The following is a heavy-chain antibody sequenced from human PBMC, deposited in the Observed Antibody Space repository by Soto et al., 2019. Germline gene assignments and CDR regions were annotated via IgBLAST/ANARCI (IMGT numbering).Heavy chain of an antibody. CDR1: GGSISSGGYY. D-gene: IGHD1-20*01. V-gene: IGHV4-31*03. Sequence: SETLSLTCTVSGGSISSGGYYWSWIRQHPGKGLEWIGYIYYSGSTYYNPSLKSRVTISVDTSKNQFSLKLSSVTAADTAVNYCARFIPGTGSDYWGQGTLVTVSS. CDR3: ARFIPGTGSDY. CDR2: IYYSGST. J-gene: IGHJ4*02.